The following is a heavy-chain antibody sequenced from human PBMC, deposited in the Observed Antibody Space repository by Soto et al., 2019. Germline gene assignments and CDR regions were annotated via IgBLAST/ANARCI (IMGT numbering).Heavy chain of an antibody. Sequence: GGSLRLSCAASGFTFSNAWMNWVRQAPGKGLEWVGRIKSKTDGGTTDYAAPVKGRFTISRDDSKNTLYLQMNSLKTEDTAVYYCTTDSVVVVAATDYWGQGTLVTVSS. V-gene: IGHV3-15*07. J-gene: IGHJ4*02. D-gene: IGHD2-15*01. CDR3: TTDSVVVVAATDY. CDR1: GFTFSNAW. CDR2: IKSKTDGGTT.